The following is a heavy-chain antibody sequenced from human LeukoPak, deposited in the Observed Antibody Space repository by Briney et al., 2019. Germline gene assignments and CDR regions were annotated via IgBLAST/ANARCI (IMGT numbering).Heavy chain of an antibody. D-gene: IGHD4-17*01. CDR3: ARQEGATVTTYVRFDY. Sequence: KPSETLSLTCTVSGGSISSSSYYWGWIRQPPGKGLEWIGSIYYSGITYYNPSLKSRLTISVDTSKNQFSMKLSSVTAADTAVYYCARQEGATVTTYVRFDYWGQGTLVTVSS. CDR2: IYYSGIT. J-gene: IGHJ4*02. V-gene: IGHV4-39*01. CDR1: GGSISSSSYY.